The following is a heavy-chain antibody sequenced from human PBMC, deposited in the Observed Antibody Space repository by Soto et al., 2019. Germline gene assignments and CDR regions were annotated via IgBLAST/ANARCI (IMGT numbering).Heavy chain of an antibody. Sequence: EVQLVESGGGWVRPGGSLSLSLEAPGLTFTNFPMLGFGQAPGKGLEWVSYISGASNYIYYADSVKGRFTISRDNAKNSMSLQMNSLRDEDTAVYYCARQVYTVVTPIDYWGQGTLVTVSS. J-gene: IGHJ4*02. D-gene: IGHD2-21*02. CDR3: ARQVYTVVTPIDY. CDR2: ISGASNYI. V-gene: IGHV3-48*02. CDR1: GLTFTNFP.